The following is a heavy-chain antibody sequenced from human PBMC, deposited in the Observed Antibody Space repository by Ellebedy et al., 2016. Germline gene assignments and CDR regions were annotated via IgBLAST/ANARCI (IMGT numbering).Heavy chain of an antibody. CDR1: GFTVSGNY. V-gene: IGHV3-66*01. CDR3: AKEISARSSNGWPLDS. J-gene: IGHJ4*02. Sequence: GGSLRLSCAASGFTVSGNYMSWVRQAPGKGLEWVSTLYSGGTILYADSVKGRFTVSRDNPKNILYLQMDSLRVEDTSVYYCAKEISARSSNGWPLDSWGQGTLVTVTS. D-gene: IGHD6-19*01. CDR2: LYSGGTI.